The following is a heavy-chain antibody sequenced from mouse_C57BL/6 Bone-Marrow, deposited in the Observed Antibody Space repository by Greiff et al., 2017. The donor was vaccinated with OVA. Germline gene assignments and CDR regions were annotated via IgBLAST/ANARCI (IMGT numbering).Heavy chain of an antibody. Sequence: EVKLQESGPGLVKPSQSLSLTCSVTGYSITSGYYWNWIRQFPGNILEWMGYIRYDGSNNYNPSLKNRTSITCDTSTNQVYLQWKAVTTEDTATYYCASGITTVGATEYFEVWGTGTTVTVSS. CDR2: IRYDGSN. J-gene: IGHJ1*03. V-gene: IGHV3-6*01. CDR3: ASGITTVGATEYFEV. CDR1: GYSITSGYY. D-gene: IGHD1-1*01.